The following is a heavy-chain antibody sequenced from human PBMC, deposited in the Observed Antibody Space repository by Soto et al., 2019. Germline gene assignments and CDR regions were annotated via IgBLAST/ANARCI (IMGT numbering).Heavy chain of an antibody. CDR3: ATEASAVVPCDY. J-gene: IGHJ4*02. CDR2: VNPNSGDT. Sequence: ASVKVSCKASGYIFTGYSMHWVRQAPGQGLEWMGWVNPNSGDTIYGQKFQGRVTMTMDTSISTAYMELSGLTSDDTAVYYCATEASAVVPCDYWGQGTLVTVSS. D-gene: IGHD6-19*01. V-gene: IGHV1-2*02. CDR1: GYIFTGYS.